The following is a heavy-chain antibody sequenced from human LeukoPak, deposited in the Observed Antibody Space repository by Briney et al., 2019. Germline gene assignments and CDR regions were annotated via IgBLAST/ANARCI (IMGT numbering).Heavy chain of an antibody. CDR1: GGSISSYY. Sequence: SENLSLTCTVSGGSISSYYWSWIRQPAGKGLEWIGRIYTSGSTNYNPSLKSRVTMSVDTSKNQFSLKLSSETGADTAVYHCASDPSNYYYMDVWGKGTTVTVSS. CDR3: ASDPSNYYYMDV. CDR2: IYTSGST. J-gene: IGHJ6*03. V-gene: IGHV4-4*07.